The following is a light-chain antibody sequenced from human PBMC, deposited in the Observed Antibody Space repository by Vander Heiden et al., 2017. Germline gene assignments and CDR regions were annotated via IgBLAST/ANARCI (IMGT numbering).Light chain of an antibody. CDR3: NSRDSSGNNQV. CDR2: GKN. J-gene: IGLJ2*01. V-gene: IGLV3-19*01. Sequence: SSELTQDPAVSVALGQTVRITCQGTRLRSYYASWYQQKPGQAPVLVIYGKNNRHSGIPDRFSGSSSGNTAALTTTGAQAEEEADYYCNSRDSSGNNQVFGGGTKLTVL. CDR1: RLRSYY.